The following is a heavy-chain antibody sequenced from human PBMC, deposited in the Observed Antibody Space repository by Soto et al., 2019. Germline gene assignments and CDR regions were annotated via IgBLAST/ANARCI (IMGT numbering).Heavy chain of an antibody. D-gene: IGHD3-10*01. CDR1: GYTFTSYY. CDR3: ARSRPPMVRGVTSISNWFDP. CDR2: INPSGGST. Sequence: ASVKVSCKASGYTFTSYYMHWVRQAPGQGLEWMGIINPSGGSTSYAQKFQGRVTMTRGTSTSTVYMELSSLRSEDTAVYYCARSRPPMVRGVTSISNWFDPWGQGTLVTVSS. J-gene: IGHJ5*02. V-gene: IGHV1-46*01.